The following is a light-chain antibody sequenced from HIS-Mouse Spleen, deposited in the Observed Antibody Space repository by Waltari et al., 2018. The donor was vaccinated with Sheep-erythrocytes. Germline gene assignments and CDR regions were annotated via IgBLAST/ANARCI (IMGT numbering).Light chain of an antibody. CDR2: GNS. CDR3: QSYDSSLSGWV. V-gene: IGLV1-40*01. J-gene: IGLJ3*02. Sequence: QSVLTQPPSVSGAPGQRVTIPRTGSSPNIGAGYDVPWYQQLPGTAPKLLIYGNSNRPSGVPDRFSGSKSGTSASLAITGLQAEDEADYYCQSYDSSLSGWVFGGGTKLTVL. CDR1: SPNIGAGYD.